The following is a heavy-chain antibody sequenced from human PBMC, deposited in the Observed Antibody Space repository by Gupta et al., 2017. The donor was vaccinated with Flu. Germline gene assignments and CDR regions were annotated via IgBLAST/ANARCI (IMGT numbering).Heavy chain of an antibody. CDR1: GYSMSSGYY. V-gene: IGHV4-38-2*02. CDR3: ARDNIVVEPGAGLGSGMDV. J-gene: IGHJ6*02. Sequence: VQLQESGPGLVKPSETLSLTCSVSGYSMSSGYYWGWIRQSPGKGLEWIATIYHTGSTYYNPSLKSRVTISVDTSKNQFSLRLRSVTAADTAVYYCARDNIVVEPGAGLGSGMDVWGQGTTVTVSS. CDR2: IYHTGST. D-gene: IGHD2-2*01.